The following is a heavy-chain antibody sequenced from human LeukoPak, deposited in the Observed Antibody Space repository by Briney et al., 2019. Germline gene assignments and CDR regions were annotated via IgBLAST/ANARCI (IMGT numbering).Heavy chain of an antibody. CDR3: ARQTRVVVPAAKTYYYYYYYMDV. CDR1: GYSFTSYW. CDR2: IYPGDSDT. V-gene: IGHV5-51*01. J-gene: IGHJ6*03. Sequence: RGESLKISCKGSGYSFTSYWIGWVRQMPGKGLEWMGIIYPGDSDTRYSPSFQGQVTISADKSISTAYLRWSSLKASDTAMYYCARQTRVVVPAAKTYYYYYYYMDVWGKGTTVTISS. D-gene: IGHD2-2*01.